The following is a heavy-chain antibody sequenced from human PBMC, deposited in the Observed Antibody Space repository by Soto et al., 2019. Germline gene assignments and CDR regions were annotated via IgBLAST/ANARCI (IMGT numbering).Heavy chain of an antibody. J-gene: IGHJ4*02. Sequence: EVQLLESGGGLVQPGGSLRLSCAASGFTFSSYAMSWVRQAPGKGLEWDSAISGSGGSTYYADSVKGRFTISRDNSKNTLYLQMNSLRAEDTAVYYCAKRPLRGSYGLDYWGQGTLVTVSS. CDR1: GFTFSSYA. V-gene: IGHV3-23*01. CDR3: AKRPLRGSYGLDY. CDR2: ISGSGGST. D-gene: IGHD3-16*01.